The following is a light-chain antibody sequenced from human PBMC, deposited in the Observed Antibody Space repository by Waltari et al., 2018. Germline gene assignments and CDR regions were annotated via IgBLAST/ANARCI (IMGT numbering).Light chain of an antibody. CDR1: QMINTF. CDR3: QQTSSIPVT. CDR2: AVS. V-gene: IGKV1-39*01. Sequence: DIQMTQSPSSLAAFVGDRVTTNCRASQMINTFLNWYQQKPGNAPKLLIYAVSNSQTGVPSRFSGSGSETDFTLTIHNLQPEDFATYSCQQTSSIPVTFGGGTTVEMK. J-gene: IGKJ4*01.